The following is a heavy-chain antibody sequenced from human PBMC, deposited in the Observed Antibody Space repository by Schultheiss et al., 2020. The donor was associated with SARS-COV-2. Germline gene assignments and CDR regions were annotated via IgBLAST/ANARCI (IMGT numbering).Heavy chain of an antibody. CDR3: ARDYGREGRWLQFEGIDY. D-gene: IGHD5-24*01. Sequence: SQTLSLTCTVSGGSISSGGYYWSWIRQHPGKGLEWIGYIYYSGSTYYNPSLKSRVTISVDTSKNQFSLKLSSVTAADTAVYYCARDYGREGRWLQFEGIDYWGQGTLVTVSS. J-gene: IGHJ4*02. CDR1: GGSISSGGYY. CDR2: IYYSGST. V-gene: IGHV4-31*03.